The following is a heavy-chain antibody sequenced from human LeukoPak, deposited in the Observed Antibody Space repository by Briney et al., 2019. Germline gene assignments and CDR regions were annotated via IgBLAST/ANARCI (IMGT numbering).Heavy chain of an antibody. J-gene: IGHJ4*02. D-gene: IGHD3-16*02. CDR3: TTVLSMITFGGVIVTYYFDY. CDR2: IKSKTDGGTT. V-gene: IGHV3-15*01. CDR1: GFTFSNAW. Sequence: PGGFLRLSCAASGFTFSNAWMSWVRQAPGKGLEWVGRIKSKTDGGTTDYAAPVKGRFTISRDDSKNTLYLQMNSLKTEDTAVYYCTTVLSMITFGGVIVTYYFDYWGQGTLVTVSS.